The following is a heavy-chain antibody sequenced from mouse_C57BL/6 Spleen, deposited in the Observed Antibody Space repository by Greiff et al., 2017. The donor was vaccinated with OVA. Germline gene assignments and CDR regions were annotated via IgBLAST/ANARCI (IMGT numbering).Heavy chain of an antibody. D-gene: IGHD1-1*01. CDR2: IDPETGGT. V-gene: IGHV1-15*01. Sequence: VKLMESGAELVRPGASVTLSCKASGYTFTDYEMHWVKQTPVHGLEWIGAIDPETGGTAYNQKFKGKAILTADKSSSTAYMELRSLTSEDSAVYYCTDPYGSSPSFAYWGQGTLVTVSA. J-gene: IGHJ3*01. CDR3: TDPYGSSPSFAY. CDR1: GYTFTDYE.